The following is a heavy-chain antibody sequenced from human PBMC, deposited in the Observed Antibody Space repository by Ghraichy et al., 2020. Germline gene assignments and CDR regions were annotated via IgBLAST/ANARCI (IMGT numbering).Heavy chain of an antibody. CDR2: IKQDGSEK. V-gene: IGHV3-7*01. D-gene: IGHD4-17*01. J-gene: IGHJ4*02. CDR1: GFTFSSYW. CDR3: ARGGQNDYGDHFFDY. Sequence: GESQNISCAASGFTFSSYWMSWVRQAPGKGLEWVANIKQDGSEKYYVDSVKGRFTISRDNAKNSLYLQMNSLRAEDTAVYYCARGGQNDYGDHFFDYWGQGTLVTVSS.